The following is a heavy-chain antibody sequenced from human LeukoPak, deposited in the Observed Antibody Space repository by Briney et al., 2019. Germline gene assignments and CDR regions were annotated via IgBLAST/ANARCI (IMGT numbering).Heavy chain of an antibody. D-gene: IGHD3-3*01. V-gene: IGHV4-39*07. CDR1: GDSFTSVTDY. CDR2: GDYSGGT. J-gene: IGHJ6*03. CDR3: ARGLEGYYDFWSGPDYYYYYMDV. Sequence: PSETLSLTCTVSGDSFTSVTDYWAWIRQPPGKGLEWIATGDYSGGTYYNPSLESRVAISAGMSKNQFSLKLSSVTAADTAVYYCARGLEGYYDFWSGPDYYYYYMDVWGKGTTVTVSS.